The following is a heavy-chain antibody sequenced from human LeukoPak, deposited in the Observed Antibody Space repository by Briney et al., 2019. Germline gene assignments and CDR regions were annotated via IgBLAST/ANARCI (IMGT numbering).Heavy chain of an antibody. J-gene: IGHJ4*02. CDR1: GSTLSNYW. CDR2: IKPDGREK. CDR3: ATMASNVFEY. V-gene: IGHV3-7*03. Sequence: GGSLRLTCEASGSTLSNYWITWVRQAPGKGLEWVANIKPDGREKYYMPSVKGRFTISRDSAKNSFYLQMDSLRAEDTAVYYCATMASNVFEYWGQGTLVTVSS. D-gene: IGHD5-24*01.